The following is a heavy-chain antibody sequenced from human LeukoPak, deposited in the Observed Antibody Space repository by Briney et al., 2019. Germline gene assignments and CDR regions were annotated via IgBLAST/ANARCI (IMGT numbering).Heavy chain of an antibody. CDR1: GFTLSNYA. Sequence: GGSLRLSCAPSGFTLSNYAMSWGREGLGNGLEWVSTFGGSGGSTYYADSVKGRFTISRDTSKSTLYLQMNSLRTEDTALYFCTKTRGPAAFHPESWGQGTLVIVSS. D-gene: IGHD6-25*01. CDR2: FGGSGGST. J-gene: IGHJ5*02. CDR3: TKTRGPAAFHPES. V-gene: IGHV3-23*01.